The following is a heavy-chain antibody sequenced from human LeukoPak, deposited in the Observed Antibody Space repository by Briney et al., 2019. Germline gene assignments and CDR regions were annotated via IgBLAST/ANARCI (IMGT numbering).Heavy chain of an antibody. V-gene: IGHV4-4*02. Sequence: SGTLSLTCAVSGVSIGSSNWWSWVRQSPEKGLEWIGETYHSGSTTYNPSLKSRVTISIDKSQNQFFLKLTSVIAADTGVYYCARDDEAAGTWFDPWGQGTLVTVSS. D-gene: IGHD6-13*01. CDR2: TYHSGST. CDR3: ARDDEAAGTWFDP. CDR1: GVSIGSSNW. J-gene: IGHJ5*02.